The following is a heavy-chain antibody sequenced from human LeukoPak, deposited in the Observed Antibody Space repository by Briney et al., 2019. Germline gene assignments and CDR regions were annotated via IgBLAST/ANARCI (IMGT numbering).Heavy chain of an antibody. CDR2: ISYDGSNK. CDR1: GFTFSTYG. J-gene: IGHJ6*03. CDR3: AKDEVVPGYYYTDV. Sequence: QPGGSLRLSCAASGFTFSTYGMNWVRQAPGKGLEWVAVISYDGSNKYYADSVKGRFTISRDNSKNTMYLQMNSLNAEDTAVYYCAKDEVVPGYYYTDVWGRGTTVTISS. D-gene: IGHD2-2*01. V-gene: IGHV3-30*18.